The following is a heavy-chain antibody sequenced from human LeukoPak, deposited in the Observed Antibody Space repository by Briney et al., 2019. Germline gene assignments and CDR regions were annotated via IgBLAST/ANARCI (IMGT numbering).Heavy chain of an antibody. CDR3: ARVSPWFDP. CDR2: TYHSGNT. V-gene: IGHV4-4*02. Sequence: SETLSLTYTVSGDSISTDKWWNWVRQPPGKGLEWIGETYHSGNTNYNPSLKSRVTISVDKSKNQFSLNLRSVTAADTAIYYCARVSPWFDPWGQGILVTVSS. J-gene: IGHJ5*02. CDR1: GDSISTDKW.